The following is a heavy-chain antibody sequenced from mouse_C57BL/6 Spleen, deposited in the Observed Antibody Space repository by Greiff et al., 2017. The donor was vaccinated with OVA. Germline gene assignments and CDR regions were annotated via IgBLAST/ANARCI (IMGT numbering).Heavy chain of an antibody. V-gene: IGHV5-6*01. CDR1: GFTFSSYG. CDR3: ARHGAGYDAFAY. D-gene: IGHD2-2*01. CDR2: ISSGGSYT. Sequence: EVQVVESGGDLVKPGGSLKLSCAASGFTFSSYGMSWVRQTPDRRLEWVATISSGGSYTYYPDSVKGRFTISRDNAKNTLYLQMSSLKSEDTAMYYCARHGAGYDAFAYWGQGTLVTVSA. J-gene: IGHJ3*01.